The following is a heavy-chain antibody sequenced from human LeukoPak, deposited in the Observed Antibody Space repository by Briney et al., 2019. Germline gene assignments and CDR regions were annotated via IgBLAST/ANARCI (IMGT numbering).Heavy chain of an antibody. CDR3: AKRAVGAAYYFDY. J-gene: IGHJ4*02. CDR1: GFTFSSYV. Sequence: PGGSLRLSCAASGFTFSSYVMSWVRQAPGKGLEWVSDISSSGYSTHYADSVKCRFTISRDNSKNTLFLQMNSLRAEDTAVYYCAKRAVGAAYYFDYCGQGTLVTVSS. D-gene: IGHD2-15*01. CDR2: ISSSGYST. V-gene: IGHV3-23*01.